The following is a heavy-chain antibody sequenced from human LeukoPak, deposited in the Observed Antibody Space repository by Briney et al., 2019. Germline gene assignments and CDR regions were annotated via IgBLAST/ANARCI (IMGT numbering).Heavy chain of an antibody. CDR2: ISSSGSTI. D-gene: IGHD5-18*01. CDR3: ARLLVYGYSYGQFDY. Sequence: GGSLRLSCAASGFTFSDYYISWVRQAPGKGLEGVSYISSSGSTIYYADSVKGRFTISRDNAKNSLYLQMTSLRAEDTAVYYCARLLVYGYSYGQFDYWGQGTLVTVSS. J-gene: IGHJ4*02. V-gene: IGHV3-11*01. CDR1: GFTFSDYY.